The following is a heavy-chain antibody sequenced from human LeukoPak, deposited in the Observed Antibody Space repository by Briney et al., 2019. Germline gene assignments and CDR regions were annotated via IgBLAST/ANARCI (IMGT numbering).Heavy chain of an antibody. CDR2: IIPIFGTA. J-gene: IGHJ4*02. V-gene: IGHV1-69*01. CDR3: ARAITMIVDDLLAFDY. D-gene: IGHD3-22*01. Sequence: ASVKVSCKASGGTFSSYAISWGRQAPGQGLEWMGGIIPIFGTANYAQKFQGRVTITADESTSTAYMELSSLRSEDTAVYYCARAITMIVDDLLAFDYWGQGTLVTVSS. CDR1: GGTFSSYA.